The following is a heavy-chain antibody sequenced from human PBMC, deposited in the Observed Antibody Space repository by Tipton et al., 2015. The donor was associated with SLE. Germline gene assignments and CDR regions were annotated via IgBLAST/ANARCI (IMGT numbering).Heavy chain of an antibody. J-gene: IGHJ4*02. Sequence: LRLSCTVSGGSISSYYWSWSRQPPGKGLEWIGYRYYSGRTNYNPSLKSRVTISVDTSKNQFSLKLSSVTAADTAVYYCARDLSRGSFDYWGQGTLVTVSS. D-gene: IGHD1-26*01. CDR2: RYYSGRT. CDR3: ARDLSRGSFDY. CDR1: GGSISSYY. V-gene: IGHV4-59*01.